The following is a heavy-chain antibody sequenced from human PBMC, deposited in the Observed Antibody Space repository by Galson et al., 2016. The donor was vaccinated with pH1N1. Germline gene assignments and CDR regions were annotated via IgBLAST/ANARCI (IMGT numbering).Heavy chain of an antibody. J-gene: IGHJ6*02. CDR3: ARENLVVGEGWEYGLDV. V-gene: IGHV4-4*07. CDR1: SGSLSSYY. CDR2: IYTSGST. Sequence: ETLSLTCTVSSGSLSSYYWSWIRQPAGKGLEWIGRIYTSGSTTYNPSLRSRVTMSVDTSRNKFSLKLTSLTAADTAVYYCARENLVVGEGWEYGLDVWGQGTTVTVSS. D-gene: IGHD2-2*01.